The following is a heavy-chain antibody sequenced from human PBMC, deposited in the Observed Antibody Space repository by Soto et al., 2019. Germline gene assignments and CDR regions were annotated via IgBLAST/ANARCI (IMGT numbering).Heavy chain of an antibody. CDR3: ARDPSVVVTGTHYYYYYGMDV. V-gene: IGHV3-7*01. J-gene: IGHJ6*02. Sequence: PGGSLRLSCAASGFTFSSYWMSWVRQAPGKGLEWVANIKQDGSEKYYVDSVKGRFTIPRDNAKNSLYLQMNSLRAEDTAVYYCARDPSVVVTGTHYYYYYGMDVWGQGTTVSVSS. CDR2: IKQDGSEK. D-gene: IGHD2-21*02. CDR1: GFTFSSYW.